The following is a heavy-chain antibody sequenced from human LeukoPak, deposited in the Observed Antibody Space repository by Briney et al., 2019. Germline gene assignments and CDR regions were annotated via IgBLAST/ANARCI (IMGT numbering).Heavy chain of an antibody. V-gene: IGHV3-48*01. D-gene: IGHD3-10*01. CDR1: GFTFSSYS. J-gene: IGHJ6*03. CDR2: ISSSSSTI. CDR3: ARMGVGADLLWFGELSKTYYYYYYMDV. Sequence: GGSLRLSCAASGFTFSSYSMNWVRQAPGKGLEWVSYISSSSSTIYYADSVKGRFTISRDNAKNSLYLQMNSLRAEDTAVYYCARMGVGADLLWFGELSKTYYYYYYMDVWGKGTTVTVSS.